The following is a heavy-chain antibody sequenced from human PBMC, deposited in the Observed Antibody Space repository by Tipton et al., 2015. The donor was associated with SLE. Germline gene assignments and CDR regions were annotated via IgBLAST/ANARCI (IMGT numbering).Heavy chain of an antibody. V-gene: IGHV1-69*01. CDR1: GSTVSSDG. CDR3: ARGGTEAGIDY. J-gene: IGHJ4*02. CDR2: IIPTFGAA. D-gene: IGHD3-10*01. Sequence: QSGAEVKKPGSSVKVSCKASGSTVSSDGIRWVRQAPGQALEWMGGIIPTFGAAHYARKFQGRVTITADESTSTAYMELRSLTSGDTAVYFCARGGTEAGIDYWGQGTPVIVSS.